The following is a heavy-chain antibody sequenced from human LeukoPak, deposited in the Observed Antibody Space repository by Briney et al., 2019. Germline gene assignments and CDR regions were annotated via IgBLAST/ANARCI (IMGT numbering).Heavy chain of an antibody. J-gene: IGHJ4*02. CDR2: INPSGGST. Sequence: ASVKVSCKASGGTFSSYAISWVRQAPGQGLEWMGIINPSGGSTSYAQKFQGRVTMTRDTSTSTVYMELSSLRSEDTAVYYCARWGLETNDFDYWGQGTLVTVSS. CDR1: GGTFSSYA. D-gene: IGHD3-16*01. V-gene: IGHV1-46*01. CDR3: ARWGLETNDFDY.